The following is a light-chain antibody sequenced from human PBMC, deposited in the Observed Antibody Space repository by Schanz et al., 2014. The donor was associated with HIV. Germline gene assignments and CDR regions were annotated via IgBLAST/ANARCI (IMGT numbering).Light chain of an antibody. CDR2: NTY. J-gene: IGLJ3*02. V-gene: IGLV1-44*01. CDR1: SSNIGSHT. CDR3: ATWDDSLNAWV. Sequence: QSVLTQPPSASGTPGQRVTISCSGSSSNIGSHTVNWYQQLPGTAPKLVIYNTYHRPSGVPDRFSGSQSGASASLAISGLQSEDEADYYCATWDDSLNAWVFGGGTKVTVL.